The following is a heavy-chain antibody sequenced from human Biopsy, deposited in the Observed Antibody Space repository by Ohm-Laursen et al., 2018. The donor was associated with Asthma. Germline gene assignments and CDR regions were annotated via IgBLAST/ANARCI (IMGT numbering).Heavy chain of an antibody. J-gene: IGHJ1*01. CDR3: ARGGGAHFQH. CDR1: GGSMSSSSYY. D-gene: IGHD2-21*01. Sequence: TLSLTCTVSGGSMSSSSYYWGWIRQPPGKGLEWMGSISYTGSAYHNPSLKSRVTISVDTSKKQLSLQLSSVTAADTAVYYCARGGGAHFQHWGQGTLVTVSS. V-gene: IGHV4-39*01. CDR2: ISYTGSA.